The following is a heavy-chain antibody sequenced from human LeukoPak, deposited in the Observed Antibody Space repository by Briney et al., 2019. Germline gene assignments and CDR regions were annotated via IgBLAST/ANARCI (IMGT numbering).Heavy chain of an antibody. V-gene: IGHV1-69*13. Sequence: GASVKVSCKASGGTFSSYAISWVRQAPGQGLEWMGGIIPIFGTANYAQKFQGRVTITADESTSTAYMELSSLRSEDTAVYYCARDFRIAARPYYYYYMDVWGKGTTVTVSS. D-gene: IGHD6-6*01. CDR2: IIPIFGTA. CDR3: ARDFRIAARPYYYYYMDV. CDR1: GGTFSSYA. J-gene: IGHJ6*03.